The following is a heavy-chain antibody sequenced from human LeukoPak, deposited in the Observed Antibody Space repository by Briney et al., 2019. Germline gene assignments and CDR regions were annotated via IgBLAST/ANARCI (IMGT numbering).Heavy chain of an antibody. CDR2: MNPNSGNT. D-gene: IGHD3-10*01. J-gene: IGHJ4*02. V-gene: IGHV1-18*01. CDR1: GYTFTSYD. Sequence: ASVKVSCKAFGYTFTSYDINWVRQATGQGLEWMGWMNPNSGNTNYAQKLQGRVTMTTDTSTSTAYMELRSLRSDDTAVYYCARDAYYYGSGTAQEDYWGQGTLVTVSS. CDR3: ARDAYYYGSGTAQEDY.